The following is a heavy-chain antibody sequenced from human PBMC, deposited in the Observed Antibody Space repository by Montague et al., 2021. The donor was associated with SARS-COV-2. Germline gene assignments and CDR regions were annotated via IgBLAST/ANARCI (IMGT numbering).Heavy chain of an antibody. Sequence: SETLSLTCTVSSGSISNDIYYWGWIRQPPGKGPEWIGCSSYGGTSYYXPSLKSRVTISIDTSENQCSLKMTAVTAADTAVYFCARQDIQLRFDLWGRGTLVTVSS. CDR3: ARQDIQLRFDL. J-gene: IGHJ2*01. CDR1: SGSISNDIYY. CDR2: SSYGGTS. D-gene: IGHD1-1*01. V-gene: IGHV4-39*01.